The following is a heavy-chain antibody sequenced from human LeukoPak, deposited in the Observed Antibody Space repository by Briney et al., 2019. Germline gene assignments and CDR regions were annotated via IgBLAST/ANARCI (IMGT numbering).Heavy chain of an antibody. D-gene: IGHD5-12*01. Sequence: PSETLSLTCTVSGGSISSYYWSWIRQPPGKGLEWIGNIYYTGNTNYNPSVKSRVTISVDTSKNQFSLKLSSVTAADTAVYYCARGQGGYDLRPFDYWGQGTLVTVSS. CDR2: IYYTGNT. V-gene: IGHV4-59*01. J-gene: IGHJ4*02. CDR1: GGSISSYY. CDR3: ARGQGGYDLRPFDY.